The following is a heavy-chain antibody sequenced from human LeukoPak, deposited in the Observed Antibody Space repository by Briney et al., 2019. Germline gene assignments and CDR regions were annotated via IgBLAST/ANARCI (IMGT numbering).Heavy chain of an antibody. CDR2: ISGSGGST. Sequence: GGSLRLSCAASGFTFSSYAMSWVRQAPGKGLEWVSAISGSGGSTYYADSVKGRFTISRDNSKNTLYLQMNSLRAEDTAVHYCAKDRMITFGGVIVSWGQGTLVTVSS. J-gene: IGHJ4*02. CDR3: AKDRMITFGGVIVS. D-gene: IGHD3-16*02. CDR1: GFTFSSYA. V-gene: IGHV3-23*01.